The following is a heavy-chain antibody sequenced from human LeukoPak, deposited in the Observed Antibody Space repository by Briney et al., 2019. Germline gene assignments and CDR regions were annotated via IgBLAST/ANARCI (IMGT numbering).Heavy chain of an antibody. CDR3: AREGSHDAFDI. CDR2: IGTAGDT. V-gene: IGHV3-13*01. J-gene: IGHJ3*02. CDR1: GFTFDDYA. Sequence: GGSLRLSCAASGFTFDDYAMHWVRQATGKGLEWVSAIGTAGDTYYPGSVKGRFTISRENAKNSLYLQMNSLRAGDTAVYYCAREGSHDAFDIWGQGTMVTVSS.